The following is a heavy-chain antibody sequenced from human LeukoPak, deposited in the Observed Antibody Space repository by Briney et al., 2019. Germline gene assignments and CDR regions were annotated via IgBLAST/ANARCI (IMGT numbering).Heavy chain of an antibody. Sequence: PGGSLRLSCVASGFNFSSYAMHWVRQAPAKGLEWVTVILCDGSNQYHSDSVKGRFTISRDNSKNMLYLHMNSLRVEDTAVYYCARGRRHYYYGMDVWGQGTTVTVSS. CDR3: ARGRRHYYYGMDV. CDR2: ILCDGSNQ. D-gene: IGHD3-10*01. CDR1: GFNFSSYA. V-gene: IGHV3-30-3*01. J-gene: IGHJ6*02.